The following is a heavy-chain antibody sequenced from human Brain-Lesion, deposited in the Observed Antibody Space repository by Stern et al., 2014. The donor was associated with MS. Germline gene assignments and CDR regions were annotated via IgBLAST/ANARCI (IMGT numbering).Heavy chain of an antibody. Sequence: QVQLVESGPGLVKPSGTLSLTCAVSGGSISSSNWWSWVRQSPGKGLEWIGESDHSGSTIYNPSLKSRVTVSVDKSNNRFSLNLRSVTAADTAVYFCARFPASRPHVFDSWGQGTLVTVSS. CDR1: GGSISSSNW. CDR3: ARFPASRPHVFDS. D-gene: IGHD6-13*01. J-gene: IGHJ4*02. V-gene: IGHV4-4*02. CDR2: SDHSGST.